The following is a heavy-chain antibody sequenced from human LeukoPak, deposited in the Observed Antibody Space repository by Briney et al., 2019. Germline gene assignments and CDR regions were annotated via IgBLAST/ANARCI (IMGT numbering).Heavy chain of an antibody. CDR3: ARVRAQAYYYDSSGYSGFDP. J-gene: IGHJ5*02. V-gene: IGHV1-2*02. D-gene: IGHD3-22*01. Sequence: GASVKVSCKASGYTFTGYYMHWVRQAPGQGLEWMGWINPNSGGTNYAQKFQGRVTMTRDTSISTACMELSRLRSDDTAVYYCARVRAQAYYYDSSGYSGFDPWGQGTLVTVSS. CDR1: GYTFTGYY. CDR2: INPNSGGT.